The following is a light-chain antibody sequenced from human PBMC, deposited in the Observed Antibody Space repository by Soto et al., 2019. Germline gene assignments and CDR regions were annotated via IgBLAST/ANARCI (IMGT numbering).Light chain of an antibody. CDR3: QQRSNWPPST. CDR2: DAS. J-gene: IGKJ5*01. V-gene: IGKV3-11*01. Sequence: EIVLTQSPAALSLSPGERATLSCRASQSVSSYLAWYQQKPGQAPRLLIYDASNRATGIPARFSGSGSGTDITLTISSLEPEDFAVYYCQQRSNWPPSTF. CDR1: QSVSSY.